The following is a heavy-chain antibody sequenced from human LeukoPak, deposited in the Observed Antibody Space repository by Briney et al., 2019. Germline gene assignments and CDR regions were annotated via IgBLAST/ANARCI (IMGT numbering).Heavy chain of an antibody. CDR2: IYHSGST. J-gene: IGHJ4*02. Sequence: SETLSLTCTVSGYSLTSGYYWGWIRQPPGKGLEWIGSIYHSGSTFYNPSLKSRVTISVDPSKNQFSLKLSSVTAADTAVYYCARATYYDFWSGYRKATYFDYWGQGTLVTVSS. D-gene: IGHD3-3*01. V-gene: IGHV4-38-2*02. CDR1: GYSLTSGYY. CDR3: ARATYYDFWSGYRKATYFDY.